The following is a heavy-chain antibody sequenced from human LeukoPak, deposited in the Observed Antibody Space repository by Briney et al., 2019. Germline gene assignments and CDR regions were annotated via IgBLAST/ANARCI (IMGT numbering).Heavy chain of an antibody. Sequence: GGSLRLSCAASGFSFSNYGMTWVRQAPGKGLEWVSAIGSAGINSYYADSVKGRFTISRDNSKNTLYLQMNSLRAEDTAVYYCAKARGVTMVRGPYYYYYMDVWGKGTTVTVSS. CDR2: IGSAGINS. V-gene: IGHV3-23*05. J-gene: IGHJ6*03. CDR3: AKARGVTMVRGPYYYYYMDV. D-gene: IGHD3-10*01. CDR1: GFSFSNYG.